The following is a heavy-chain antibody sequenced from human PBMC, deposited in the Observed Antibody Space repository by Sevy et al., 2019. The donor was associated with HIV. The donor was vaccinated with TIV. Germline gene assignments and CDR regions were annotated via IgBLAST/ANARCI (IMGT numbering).Heavy chain of an antibody. CDR1: GFTFSTNS. CDR2: INSRSSTI. V-gene: IGHV3-48*01. CDR3: ARGPSFLVVSDAPVDY. D-gene: IGHD2-8*02. J-gene: IGHJ4*02. Sequence: GGSLRLSCVASGFTFSTNSMNWVRQAPGKGLEWVSYINSRSSTIHYADSVKGRFTIFRDNAQNSLYLQMNSLRGEDTAVYYCARGPSFLVVSDAPVDYWGQGTRVTVSS.